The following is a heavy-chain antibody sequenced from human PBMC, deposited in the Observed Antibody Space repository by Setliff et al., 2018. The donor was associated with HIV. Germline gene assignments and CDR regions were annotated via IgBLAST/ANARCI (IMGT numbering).Heavy chain of an antibody. Sequence: RASVKVSCKASGGTFSSYAISWVRQAPGQGLEWMGGIIPILGIANCAQKFQGRVTITADKSTSTAYMELSSLRSEDTAVYYCAREYYYDSSGYYPRREWFDPWGQGTLVTVSS. CDR1: GGTFSSYA. J-gene: IGHJ5*02. V-gene: IGHV1-69*10. CDR3: AREYYYDSSGYYPRREWFDP. CDR2: IIPILGIA. D-gene: IGHD3-22*01.